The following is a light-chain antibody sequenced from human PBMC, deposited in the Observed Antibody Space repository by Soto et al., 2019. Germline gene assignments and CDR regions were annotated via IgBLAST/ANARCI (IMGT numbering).Light chain of an antibody. Sequence: DIQLTQYPSLVSASVGDRVTITCRASQSIRSYLAWYQQKPGKAPNLLIYAAFTLQRGVPSRFSGSGSGTEFTLTISSLQPEDVATYFCHQVNTYPYTFGQGTNLEIK. J-gene: IGKJ2*01. CDR1: QSIRSY. V-gene: IGKV1-9*01. CDR3: HQVNTYPYT. CDR2: AAF.